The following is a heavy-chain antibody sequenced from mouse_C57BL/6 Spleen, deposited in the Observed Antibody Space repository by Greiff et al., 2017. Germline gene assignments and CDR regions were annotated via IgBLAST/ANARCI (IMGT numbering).Heavy chain of an antibody. D-gene: IGHD1-1*01. CDR1: GFTFSSYA. V-gene: IGHV5-9-1*02. CDR2: ISSGGDYI. J-gene: IGHJ4*01. CDR3: TRAYGRRYARDY. Sequence: EVKLVESGEGLVKPGGSLKLSCAASGFTFSSYAMSWVRQTPEKRLEWVAYISSGGDYIYYADTVTGRFTIARDNARNTLYLQMSSLKSEDTAMYYCTRAYGRRYARDYWGQGTSGTGSA.